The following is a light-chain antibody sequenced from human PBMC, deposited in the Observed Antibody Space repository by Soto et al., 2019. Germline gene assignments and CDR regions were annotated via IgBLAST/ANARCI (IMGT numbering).Light chain of an antibody. Sequence: DIVLTQSPGTLSLSPGERATLSCRASQSVSSSYLAWYQQTPGQAPRLLIYGASSRATGIPDRFSGSGSGTDFTLTISRLEPEDFAVYYCQQYGSSPQTFGQGTKLESK. J-gene: IGKJ2*01. CDR2: GAS. V-gene: IGKV3-20*01. CDR3: QQYGSSPQT. CDR1: QSVSSSY.